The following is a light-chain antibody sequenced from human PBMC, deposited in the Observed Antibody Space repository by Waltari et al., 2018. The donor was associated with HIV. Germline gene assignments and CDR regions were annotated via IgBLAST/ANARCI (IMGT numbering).Light chain of an antibody. CDR3: QQSYSTPRT. V-gene: IGKV1-39*01. Sequence: DIQMTQSPSSLSASVADRVTITCRASQTISSYLNWYQQKPGKAPMLLIYGASTLHSGVPSRFSGSGSGTDFTLTISSLQPEDFATYYCQQSYSTPRTFGQGTKLEIK. CDR1: QTISSY. J-gene: IGKJ2*01. CDR2: GAS.